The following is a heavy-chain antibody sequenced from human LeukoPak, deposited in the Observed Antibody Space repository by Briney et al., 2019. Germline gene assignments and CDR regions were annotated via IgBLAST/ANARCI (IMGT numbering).Heavy chain of an antibody. Sequence: SETLSHTCTVSGYSISSGYYWGWIRQPPGKGLEWIGSIYHSGSTYYNPSLKSRVTISVDTSKNQFSLKLSSVTAADTAVYYCAEYCSSTSCYYYWGQGTLVTVSS. CDR3: AEYCSSTSCYYY. D-gene: IGHD2-2*01. J-gene: IGHJ4*02. CDR2: IYHSGST. CDR1: GYSISSGYY. V-gene: IGHV4-38-2*02.